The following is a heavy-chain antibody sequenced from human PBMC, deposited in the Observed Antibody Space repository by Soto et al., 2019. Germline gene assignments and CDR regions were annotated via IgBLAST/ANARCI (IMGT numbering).Heavy chain of an antibody. V-gene: IGHV4-30-4*08. J-gene: IGHJ6*02. D-gene: IGHD3-10*01. CDR2: VHDRETA. CDR1: GGSVSSHDYD. CDR3: ARRKSLDV. Sequence: QLQESGPGLLRPSQTLSLTCSLSGGSVSSHDYDWTWVRQRPGKGLEWIGFVHDRETADYNPSLKSRVSISVETFKNKFSLSLSSVTAADSGVYYCARRKSLDVWGQGITVIVSS.